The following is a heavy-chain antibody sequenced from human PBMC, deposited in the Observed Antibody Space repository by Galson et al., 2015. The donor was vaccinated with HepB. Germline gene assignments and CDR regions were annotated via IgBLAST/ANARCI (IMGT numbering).Heavy chain of an antibody. CDR2: ISYDGSNK. V-gene: IGHV3-30*18. D-gene: IGHD4-17*01. CDR3: AKDLFRYGDYPSAFDI. Sequence: SLRLSCAASGFTFSSYGMHWVRQAPGKGLEWVAVISYDGSNKYYADSVKGRFTISRDNSKNTLYLQMNSLRAEDTAVYYCAKDLFRYGDYPSAFDIWGQGTMVTVSS. CDR1: GFTFSSYG. J-gene: IGHJ3*02.